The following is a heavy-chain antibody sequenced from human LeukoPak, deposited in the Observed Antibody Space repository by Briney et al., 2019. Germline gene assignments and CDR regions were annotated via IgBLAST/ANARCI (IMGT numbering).Heavy chain of an antibody. D-gene: IGHD6-13*01. CDR2: IYSDGRT. CDR1: GFTVSTNY. J-gene: IGHJ3*02. Sequence: GGSLSLSCAASGFTVSTNYMSWVRQAPGKGLEWVSVIYSDGRTYYADSVKGRFTISRDNSKNTLYLQMNSLRAEDTAVYYCARDYGGAAAGSNGDAFDIWGQGTMVTVSS. V-gene: IGHV3-53*01. CDR3: ARDYGGAAAGSNGDAFDI.